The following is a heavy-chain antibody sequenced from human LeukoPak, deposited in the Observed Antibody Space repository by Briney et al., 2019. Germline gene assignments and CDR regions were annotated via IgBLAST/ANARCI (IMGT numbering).Heavy chain of an antibody. Sequence: GASVKVSCKASGYTFSSYGISWVRQAPGHGLEWMGWISAKNGNTNYAQKFQGRVSMTTETSTNTAYMELRGLRSDDTAVYYCARDRWLAVARMFDWFDPWGQGTLVTVSS. D-gene: IGHD6-19*01. J-gene: IGHJ5*02. CDR2: ISAKNGNT. CDR3: ARDRWLAVARMFDWFDP. V-gene: IGHV1-18*01. CDR1: GYTFSSYG.